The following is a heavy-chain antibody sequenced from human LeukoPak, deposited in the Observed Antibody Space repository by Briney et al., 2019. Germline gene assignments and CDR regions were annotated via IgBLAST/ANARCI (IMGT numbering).Heavy chain of an antibody. V-gene: IGHV4-59*12. CDR3: AREIPAAGHFDY. J-gene: IGHJ4*02. CDR1: GGSISGSY. D-gene: IGHD6-13*01. Sequence: SETPSLTCSVSGGSISGSYWMWIRQTPGKGLEWIGYIYYSGATSYNPSFRGRVTFFVDTSKNQFSLKLSSVTAADTAMYYCAREIPAAGHFDYWGQGALVTVSS. CDR2: IYYSGAT.